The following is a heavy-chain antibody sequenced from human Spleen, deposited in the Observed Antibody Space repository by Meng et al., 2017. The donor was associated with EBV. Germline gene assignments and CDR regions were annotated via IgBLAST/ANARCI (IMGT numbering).Heavy chain of an antibody. J-gene: IGHJ4*02. CDR2: TYYRSKSYN. V-gene: IGHV6-1*01. CDR1: GDSISSNNAA. CDR3: AYFGDLPPLW. Sequence: QIQLHQSGPGLVKSSQTLSVTCAISGDSISSNNAAWNWIRQSPSRGLEWLGRTYYRSKSYNDYAVSVKSRITVNLDTSKNQFSLHLNSVTPEDTAVYYCAYFGDLPPLWWGQGTLVTVSS. D-gene: IGHD3-16*01.